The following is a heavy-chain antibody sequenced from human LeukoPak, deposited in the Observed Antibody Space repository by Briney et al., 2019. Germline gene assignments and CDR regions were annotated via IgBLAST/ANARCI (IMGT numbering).Heavy chain of an antibody. CDR3: ARAGRFLEWLFPFLDY. CDR1: GFTFSSYA. Sequence: GGSLRLSCAASGFTFSSYAMHWVRQAPGKGLEWVAVISYDGSNKYYAGSVKGRFTISRDNSKNTLYLQMNSLRAEDTAVYYCARAGRFLEWLFPFLDYWGQGTLVTVSS. D-gene: IGHD3-3*01. CDR2: ISYDGSNK. J-gene: IGHJ4*02. V-gene: IGHV3-30-3*01.